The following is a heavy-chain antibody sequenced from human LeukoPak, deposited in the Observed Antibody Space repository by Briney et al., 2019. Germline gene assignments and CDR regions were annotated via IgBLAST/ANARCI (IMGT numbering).Heavy chain of an antibody. CDR1: GFTFSTYW. V-gene: IGHV3-74*03. D-gene: IGHD3-10*01. Sequence: GGSLRLPCTASGFTFSTYWINWVRQSPGKGLVWVALINGDGSTTTHADSVKGRFTISRDNAKNTAYLQMNSLRDEDTAVYYCARDYAGSPDYWGQGTLVTVSA. CDR2: INGDGSTT. J-gene: IGHJ4*02. CDR3: ARDYAGSPDY.